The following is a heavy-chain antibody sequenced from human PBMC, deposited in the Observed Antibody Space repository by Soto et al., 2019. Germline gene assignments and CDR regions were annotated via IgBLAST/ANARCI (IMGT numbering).Heavy chain of an antibody. CDR3: ARDGMVAGFDI. CDR1: GFTFSSYS. V-gene: IGHV3-48*02. CDR2: ISSSSSTI. J-gene: IGHJ3*02. Sequence: EVQLVESGGGLVQPGGSLRLSCAASGFTFSSYSMTWVRQAPGKGLEWVSYISSSSSTIYYADSVKGRFTISRDNAKNSLYLQMYSLRDEDMAVYFCARDGMVAGFDIWGQGTMVTVSS. D-gene: IGHD3-10*01.